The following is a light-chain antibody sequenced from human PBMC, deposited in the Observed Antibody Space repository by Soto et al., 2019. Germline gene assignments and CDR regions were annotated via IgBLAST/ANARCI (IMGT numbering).Light chain of an antibody. V-gene: IGLV2-23*01. Sequence: QSALTQPASVSGSPGQSITISCTGTSSDVGSYNLVSWYQQHPGKAPKLMIYEGSKRPSGVSNRFSGSKSGNTASLTISGLQAEDEADYYCCSYEGSSTRKVFGGGTKLTVL. CDR2: EGS. CDR3: CSYEGSSTRKV. CDR1: SSDVGSYNL. J-gene: IGLJ2*01.